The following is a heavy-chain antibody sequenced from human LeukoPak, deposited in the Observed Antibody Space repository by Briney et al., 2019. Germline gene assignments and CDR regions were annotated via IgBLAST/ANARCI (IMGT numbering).Heavy chain of an antibody. CDR2: IYHSGST. V-gene: IGHV4-59*08. CDR3: ARKDPGYSGYSDFDY. CDR1: GGSISSYS. J-gene: IGHJ4*02. Sequence: SETLSLTCTVSGGSISSYSWSWIRQPAGKGLEWIGNIYHSGSTYYNPSLKSRVTISLDTSKNQFSLKLSSVTAADTAVYYCARKDPGYSGYSDFDYWGQGTLVTVSS. D-gene: IGHD5-12*01.